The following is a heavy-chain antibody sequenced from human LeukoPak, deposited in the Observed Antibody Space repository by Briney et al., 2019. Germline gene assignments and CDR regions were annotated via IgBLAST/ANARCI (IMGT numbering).Heavy chain of an antibody. CDR3: TTDLPSMPVQIDH. CDR1: GFTFTNAW. V-gene: IGHV3-15*01. D-gene: IGHD2/OR15-2a*01. Sequence: GGSLRLSCAASGFTFTNAWMSWVRQAPGKGLEWVARIKSRNDGGTTDYAAPVKGRFTISRDDSKNTLYLQMSSLKTEDTAVYYCTTDLPSMPVQIDHWGQGTLVTVSS. J-gene: IGHJ4*02. CDR2: IKSRNDGGTT.